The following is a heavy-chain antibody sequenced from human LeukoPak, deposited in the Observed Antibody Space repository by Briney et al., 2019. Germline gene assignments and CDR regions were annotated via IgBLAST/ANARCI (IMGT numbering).Heavy chain of an antibody. Sequence: GGSLRLSCSASGFTFSNYAIHWVRQAPGKGLEYVSAISTNGGSTYYADSLRGRFTISRDNSKNTLYLQMNTLRAEDTAIYYCAKDSLPSYGGYFDFWGQGTLVTVSS. CDR3: AKDSLPSYGGYFDF. J-gene: IGHJ4*02. V-gene: IGHV3-64*04. CDR2: ISTNGGST. CDR1: GFTFSNYA. D-gene: IGHD3-16*01.